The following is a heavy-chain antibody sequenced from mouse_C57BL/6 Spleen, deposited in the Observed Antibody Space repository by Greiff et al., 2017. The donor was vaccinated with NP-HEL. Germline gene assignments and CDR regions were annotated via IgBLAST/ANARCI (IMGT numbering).Heavy chain of an antibody. J-gene: IGHJ2*01. Sequence: VQLQQSGAELVKPGASVKLSCTASGFTFTDYYMHWVKQRPEQGLEWIGRIDPEDGATKYAPKFPGKATITADTYSNTAYLQLSSLTSEDTAIYYCARSRGYGNGDFAYWGQGTTLTVSS. CDR2: IDPEDGAT. CDR1: GFTFTDYY. CDR3: ARSRGYGNGDFAY. V-gene: IGHV14-2*01. D-gene: IGHD2-10*02.